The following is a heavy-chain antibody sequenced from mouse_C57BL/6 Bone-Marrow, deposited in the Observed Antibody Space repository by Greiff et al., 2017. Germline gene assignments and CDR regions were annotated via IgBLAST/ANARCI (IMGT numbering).Heavy chain of an antibody. CDR3: ARRGGD. CDR1: GFTFSDYY. V-gene: IGHV5-12*01. J-gene: IGHJ4*01. Sequence: EVKLVESGGGLVQPGGSLKLSCAASGFTFSDYYMYWVRQTPEKRLEWVAYISNGGGSTYYPDTVKGRFTISRENAKNPLYLKMSRLTSEDTAIYYCARRGGDWGQGTSVTVSS. CDR2: ISNGGGST.